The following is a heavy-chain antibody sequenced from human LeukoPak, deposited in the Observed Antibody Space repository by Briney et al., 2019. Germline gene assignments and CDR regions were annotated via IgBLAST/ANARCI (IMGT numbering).Heavy chain of an antibody. CDR3: ARVKGGYSYGRYYYYGMDV. J-gene: IGHJ6*02. CDR2: IYYSGST. Sequence: KPSETLSLTCTVSGGSVSSGSYYWSWIRQPPGKGLEWIGYIYYSGSTNCNPSLKSRVTISVDTSKNQFSLKLSSVTAADTAVYYCARVKGGYSYGRYYYYGMDVWGQGTTVTVSS. CDR1: GGSVSSGSYY. V-gene: IGHV4-61*01. D-gene: IGHD5-18*01.